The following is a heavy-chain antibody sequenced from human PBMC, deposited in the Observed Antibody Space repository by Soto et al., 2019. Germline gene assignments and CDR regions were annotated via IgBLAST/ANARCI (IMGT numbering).Heavy chain of an antibody. CDR3: ARGMDRAKTGY. CDR2: VSHTEGT. J-gene: IGHJ4*02. D-gene: IGHD5-18*01. Sequence: SETLSLTCAVYSGSLNGDYWSWIRQPPGKGLEWIGEVSHTEGTKYSSSLKSRVTISVDTSKNQFSLTLTSLTAADTAVYYCARGMDRAKTGYWGRGTLVTVSS. CDR1: SGSLNGDY. V-gene: IGHV4-34*01.